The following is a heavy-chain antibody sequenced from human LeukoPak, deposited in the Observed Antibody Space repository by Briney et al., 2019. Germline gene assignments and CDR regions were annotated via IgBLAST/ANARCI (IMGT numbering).Heavy chain of an antibody. J-gene: IGHJ4*02. CDR3: AKGQNYYDGSGYYSTDY. CDR2: ISSDGVNK. CDR1: GFTFSSYG. Sequence: PGRSLRLSCAASGFTFSSYGMHWVRQAPGKGLEWVAVISSDGVNKYSADSVKGRFTISRDNSKNTLYLQMNSLRAEDTAVYYCAKGQNYYDGSGYYSTDYWGQGTPVTVSP. V-gene: IGHV3-30*18. D-gene: IGHD3-22*01.